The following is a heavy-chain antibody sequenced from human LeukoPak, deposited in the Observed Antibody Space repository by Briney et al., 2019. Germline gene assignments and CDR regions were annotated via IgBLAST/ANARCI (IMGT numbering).Heavy chain of an antibody. CDR3: ARGPSPMDV. J-gene: IGHJ6*04. CDR1: GFTFDDYA. CDR2: LSDSGGST. Sequence: GGSLRLSCAASGFTFDDYAMHWVRQAPGKGLEWVSTLSDSGGSTYYADSVKGRFTISRDRSKTTLYLQMNSLRAEDTSLYYCARGPSPMDVWGKGTTVTVSS. V-gene: IGHV3-23*01.